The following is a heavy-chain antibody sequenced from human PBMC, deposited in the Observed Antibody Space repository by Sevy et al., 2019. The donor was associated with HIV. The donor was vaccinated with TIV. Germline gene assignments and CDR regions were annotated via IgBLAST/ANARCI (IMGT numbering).Heavy chain of an antibody. D-gene: IGHD4-17*01. V-gene: IGHV3-48*03. CDR1: GFSFISYE. CDR2: ISNSGTTI. CDR3: ARDLPPSATTVAHFDC. J-gene: IGHJ4*02. Sequence: GGSLRLSCEASGFSFISYERNWVRRAPGKGREGVSYISNSGTTISYSDSVRGRFTISRDNARNLLYLQMNSLRAEDTAVYYCARDLPPSATTVAHFDCWGQGTLVTVSS.